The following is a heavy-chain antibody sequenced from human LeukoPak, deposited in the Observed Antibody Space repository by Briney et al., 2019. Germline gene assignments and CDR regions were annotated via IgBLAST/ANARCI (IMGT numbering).Heavy chain of an antibody. CDR1: GGSISTYY. J-gene: IGHJ4*02. CDR3: ARAPIPGDGHYYFDY. D-gene: IGHD2-8*01. V-gene: IGHV4-59*08. Sequence: KPSETLSLTCTVSGGSISTYYWSWIRQPPGKGLEWIGYIYYSGNTNYNPSPKSRVTISVDTSKNQFSLKLTSVTAADTAVYYCARAPIPGDGHYYFDYWGQGTLATVSS. CDR2: IYYSGNT.